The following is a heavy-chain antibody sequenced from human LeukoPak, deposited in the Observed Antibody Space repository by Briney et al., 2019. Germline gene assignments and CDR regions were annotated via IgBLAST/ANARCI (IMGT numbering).Heavy chain of an antibody. CDR3: AARPDAAPGPFDY. V-gene: IGHV3-53*01. J-gene: IGHJ4*02. CDR2: LDSGGNL. CDR1: GVIVSRNY. D-gene: IGHD2-15*01. Sequence: GGSLRLSCAASGVIVSRNYMNWVRQAPGKGLEWVSALDSGGNLYYADSVKGRFTISRDIFKNTLYLQMNSLRAGDTAVYYCAARPDAAPGPFDYWGQGTLLTVSS.